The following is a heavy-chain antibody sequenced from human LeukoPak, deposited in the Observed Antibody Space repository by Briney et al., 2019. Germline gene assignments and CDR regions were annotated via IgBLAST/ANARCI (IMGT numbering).Heavy chain of an antibody. Sequence: PGGSLRLSCAASGFTFSGYAMHWVRQAPGKGLEWVAVISYDGSNKYYADSVKGRFTISRDNSKNTLYLQMNSLRAEDTAVYYCARDKPGYGDAFDIWGQGTMVTVSS. CDR1: GFTFSGYA. CDR3: ARDKPGYGDAFDI. J-gene: IGHJ3*02. D-gene: IGHD4-17*01. V-gene: IGHV3-30-3*01. CDR2: ISYDGSNK.